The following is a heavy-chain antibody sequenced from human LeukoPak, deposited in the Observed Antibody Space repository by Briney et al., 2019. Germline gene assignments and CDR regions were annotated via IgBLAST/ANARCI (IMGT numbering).Heavy chain of an antibody. CDR2: IYYSGST. J-gene: IGHJ3*02. V-gene: IGHV4-59*01. CDR3: ASYTATNAFDI. D-gene: IGHD5-18*01. Sequence: PSETLSLTCTVSGGSISSYYWSWIRQPPGKGLEWIGYIYYSGSTNYNPSLKSRVTILVETSKNEFSLKLSSVTAADTAVYYCASYTATNAFDIWGQGTMVTVSS. CDR1: GGSISSYY.